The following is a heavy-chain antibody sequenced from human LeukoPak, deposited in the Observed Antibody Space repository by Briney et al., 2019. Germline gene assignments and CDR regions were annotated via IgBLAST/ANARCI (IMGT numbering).Heavy chain of an antibody. V-gene: IGHV1-18*01. J-gene: IGHJ5*02. CDR2: INVNK. Sequence: GASVKVSCKTSGNSFNTYGITWVRQAPGLGLEWMGWINVNKKYAQKFQGRVTMTTDTSTSTAYMELGSLRSDDTAVYYCARAPRCNTDSCNSWFDPWGQGTLVTVSS. CDR1: GNSFNTYG. CDR3: ARAPRCNTDSCNSWFDP. D-gene: IGHD2/OR15-2a*01.